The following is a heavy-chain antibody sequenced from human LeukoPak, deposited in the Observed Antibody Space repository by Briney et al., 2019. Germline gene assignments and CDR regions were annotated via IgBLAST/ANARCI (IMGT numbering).Heavy chain of an antibody. CDR1: GYTFTGYY. V-gene: IGHV1-2*02. CDR3: ARESQSFTMVRGSMDV. Sequence: ASVKVSCKASGYTFTGYYMHWVRQAPGQGLEWMGWINPNSGGTNYAQKLQGRVTMTRDTSISTAYMELSRLRSDDTAVYYCARESQSFTMVRGSMDVWGKGTTVTVSS. CDR2: INPNSGGT. J-gene: IGHJ6*03. D-gene: IGHD3-10*01.